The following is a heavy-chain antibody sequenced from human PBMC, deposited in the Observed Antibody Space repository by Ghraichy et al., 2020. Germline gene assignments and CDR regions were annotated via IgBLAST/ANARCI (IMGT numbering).Heavy chain of an antibody. CDR2: ISAYNGNT. J-gene: IGHJ4*02. CDR1: GYTFTSYG. CDR3: ARDIAWFREFDEYYFDY. V-gene: IGHV1-18*01. Sequence: ASVKVSCKASGYTFTSYGISWVRQAPGQGLEWMGWISAYNGNTNYAQKLQGRVTMTTDTSTSTAYMELRSLRSDDTAVYYCARDIAWFREFDEYYFDYWGQGTLVTVSS. D-gene: IGHD3-10*01.